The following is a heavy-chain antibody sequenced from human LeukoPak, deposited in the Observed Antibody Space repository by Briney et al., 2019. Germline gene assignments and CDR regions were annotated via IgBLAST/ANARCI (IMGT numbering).Heavy chain of an antibody. Sequence: GGTLRLSCAASEFDFSSHAMTWVRQAPGKGLEWVSAISISGSKTYYADSVKGRFTISRDNAKSSLHLQMNGLRAEDTAMYYCVKDSGWFHFDSWGQGTLVTVSS. J-gene: IGHJ4*02. CDR1: EFDFSSHA. V-gene: IGHV3-23*01. D-gene: IGHD6-19*01. CDR2: ISISGSKT. CDR3: VKDSGWFHFDS.